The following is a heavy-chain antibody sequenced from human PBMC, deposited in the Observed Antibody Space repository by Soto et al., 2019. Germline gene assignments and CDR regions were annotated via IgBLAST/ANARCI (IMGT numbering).Heavy chain of an antibody. CDR2: INPSGGST. CDR1: GYTFTSYY. J-gene: IGHJ6*02. CDR3: ARDTDPLGTSYYGMDV. V-gene: IGHV1-46*01. Sequence: ASVKGTCKASGYTFTSYYTHWVRQAPGQGLEWMGIINPSGGSTSYAQKFQGRVTMTRDTSTSTVYMELSSLRSEDTAVYYCARDTDPLGTSYYGMDVRGRGXTVPVS. D-gene: IGHD1-1*01.